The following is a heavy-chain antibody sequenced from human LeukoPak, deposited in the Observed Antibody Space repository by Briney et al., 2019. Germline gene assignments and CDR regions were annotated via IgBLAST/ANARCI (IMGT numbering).Heavy chain of an antibody. J-gene: IGHJ4*02. CDR1: GYTFTSYG. V-gene: IGHV1-3*01. CDR3: ARFLVPRAGQWLVEGYYFDY. CDR2: INGGNGNT. Sequence: ASVKVSCKTSGYTFTSYGMHWVRQAPGQSLEWMGWINGGNGNTKYSEKFRGRVTIIRDTSASTAYMELSSLRSEDTAVYYCARFLVPRAGQWLVEGYYFDYWGQGTLVTVSS. D-gene: IGHD6-19*01.